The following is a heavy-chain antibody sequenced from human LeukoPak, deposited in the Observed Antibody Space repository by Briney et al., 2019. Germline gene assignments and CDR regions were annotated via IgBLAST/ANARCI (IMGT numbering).Heavy chain of an antibody. Sequence: SGPTLVNPTQTLTLTCTFSGFSLRTRGMCVSWIRQPPGKALEWLSRIDWDDDKYYSTSLKTRLTISEDTSKNQVVLTMTNMDPVDTATYYCARIRVIEMATSGFDYWGQGTLVTVSS. D-gene: IGHD5-24*01. CDR2: IDWDDDK. CDR1: GFSLRTRGMC. J-gene: IGHJ4*02. CDR3: ARIRVIEMATSGFDY. V-gene: IGHV2-70*11.